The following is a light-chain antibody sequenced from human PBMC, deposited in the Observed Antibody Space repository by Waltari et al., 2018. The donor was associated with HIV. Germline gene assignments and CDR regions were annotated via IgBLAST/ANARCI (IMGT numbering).Light chain of an antibody. V-gene: IGKV3-20*01. J-gene: IGKJ1*01. CDR2: GIS. CDR3: QQYGGSPRT. Sequence: EIVLTQSPGTLSLSPGERATLSCRASRSVSSNYLAWYQHNPGQAPRPLLSGISSRATGIPDRFSGSGSGTDFTLTISGLEPEDFALYDCQQYGGSPRTFGQGTRVEIK. CDR1: RSVSSNY.